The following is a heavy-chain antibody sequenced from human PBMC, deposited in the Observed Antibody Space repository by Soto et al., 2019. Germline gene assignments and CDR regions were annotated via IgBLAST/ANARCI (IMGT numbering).Heavy chain of an antibody. D-gene: IGHD2-15*01. Sequence: GGSLRLSCAASGFTFSSYGMHWVRQAPGKGLEWVAVIWYDGSNKYYADSVKGRFTISRDNSKNTLYLQMNSLRAEDTAVYYCAREGGGSCYGDYWGQGTLVTVSS. J-gene: IGHJ4*02. CDR1: GFTFSSYG. CDR3: AREGGGSCYGDY. CDR2: IWYDGSNK. V-gene: IGHV3-33*01.